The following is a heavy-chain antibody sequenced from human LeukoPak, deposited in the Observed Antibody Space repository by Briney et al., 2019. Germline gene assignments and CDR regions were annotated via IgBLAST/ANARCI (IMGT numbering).Heavy chain of an antibody. CDR3: ARSTYYYGSGSYYRRFDY. Sequence: PSETLSLTCTVSGGSISSYYWSWIRKPPGKGQELIGYIYYSGSTNYNPSLKSQVTISVDTSKNQFSLKLSSVTAADTAVYYCARSTYYYGSGSYYRRFDYWGQGTLVTVSS. CDR2: IYYSGST. D-gene: IGHD3-10*01. J-gene: IGHJ4*02. CDR1: GGSISSYY. V-gene: IGHV4-59*01.